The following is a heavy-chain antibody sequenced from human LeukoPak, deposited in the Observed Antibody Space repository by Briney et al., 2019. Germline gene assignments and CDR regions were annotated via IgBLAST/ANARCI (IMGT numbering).Heavy chain of an antibody. V-gene: IGHV5-51*01. CDR2: IYPGDSDT. J-gene: IGHJ5*02. Sequence: GESLKISCKGSGYSFTSYWIGWVRQMPGKGLEWMGIIYPGDSDTRYSPSFQGQVTISADKSISTAYLQWSSLKASDTAMYYCARTTYYGSGSYTVWSDPWGQGTLVTVSS. CDR3: ARTTYYGSGSYTVWSDP. D-gene: IGHD3-10*01. CDR1: GYSFTSYW.